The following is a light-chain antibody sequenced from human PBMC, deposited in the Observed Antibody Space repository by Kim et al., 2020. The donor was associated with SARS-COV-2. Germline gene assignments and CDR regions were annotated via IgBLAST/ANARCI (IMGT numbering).Light chain of an antibody. V-gene: IGKV1-9*01. CDR1: QGISTY. Sequence: ASVGDRVTITCRASQGISTYLAWYQQKPGRAPNLLIYAASTLQSGVPSRFSGSGSGTEFTFTISSLQPEDFATYYCQQLNSYPRTFGQGTKVDIK. CDR2: AAS. CDR3: QQLNSYPRT. J-gene: IGKJ1*01.